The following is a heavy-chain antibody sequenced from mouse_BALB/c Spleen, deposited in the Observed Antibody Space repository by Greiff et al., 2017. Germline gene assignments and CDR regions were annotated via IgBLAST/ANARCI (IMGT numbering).Heavy chain of an antibody. Sequence: ESGPGLVKPSQSLSLTCSVTGYSITSGYYWNWIRQFPGNKLEWMGYISYDGSNNYNPSLKNRISITRDTSKNQFFLKLNSVTTEDTATYYCARVGTRGFDYWGQGTTLTVSS. V-gene: IGHV3-6*02. CDR3: ARVGTRGFDY. J-gene: IGHJ2*01. D-gene: IGHD3-1*01. CDR1: GYSITSGYY. CDR2: ISYDGSN.